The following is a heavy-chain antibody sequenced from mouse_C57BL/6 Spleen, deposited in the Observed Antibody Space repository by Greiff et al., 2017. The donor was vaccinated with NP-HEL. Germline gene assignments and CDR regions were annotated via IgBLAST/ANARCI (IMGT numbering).Heavy chain of an antibody. CDR2: INYDGSST. J-gene: IGHJ1*03. Sequence: EVTLVESEGGLVQPGSSMKLSCTASGFTFSDYYMAWVRQVPEKGLEWVANINYDGSSTYYLDSLKSRFIISRDNAKNILYLQMSSLKSEDTATYYCARDKGEIYDGYYGGYFDVWGTGTTVTVSS. D-gene: IGHD2-3*01. CDR3: ARDKGEIYDGYYGGYFDV. CDR1: GFTFSDYY. V-gene: IGHV5-16*01.